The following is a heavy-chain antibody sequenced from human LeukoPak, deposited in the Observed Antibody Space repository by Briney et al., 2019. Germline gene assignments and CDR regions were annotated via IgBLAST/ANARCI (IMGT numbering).Heavy chain of an antibody. Sequence: ASVKVSCKASGYTFTGYYMHWVRQAPGQGLEWMGWINPNSGGTNYAQKFQGRVTMTRDTSISTAYMELSRLRSDDTAVYYCARKVVPRTYYYYYGIDVWGQGTTVTVSS. CDR2: INPNSGGT. D-gene: IGHD2-2*01. CDR1: GYTFTGYY. CDR3: ARKVVPRTYYYYYGIDV. V-gene: IGHV1-2*02. J-gene: IGHJ6*02.